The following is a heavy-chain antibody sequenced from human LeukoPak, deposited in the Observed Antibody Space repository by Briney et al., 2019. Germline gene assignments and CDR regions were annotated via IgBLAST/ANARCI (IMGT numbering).Heavy chain of an antibody. CDR3: AKIEAGAVAADY. V-gene: IGHV3-30*02. Sequence: SRDNSKNTLYLQMNSLRAEDTAVYYCAKIEAGAVAADYWGQGTLVTVSS. D-gene: IGHD6-19*01. J-gene: IGHJ4*02.